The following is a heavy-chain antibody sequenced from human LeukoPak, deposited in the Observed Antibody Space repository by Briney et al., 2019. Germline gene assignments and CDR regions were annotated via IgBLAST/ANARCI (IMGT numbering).Heavy chain of an antibody. J-gene: IGHJ4*02. D-gene: IGHD6-6*01. CDR1: GDSICSTTYY. CDR2: IYYRGNT. Sequence: PSETLSLTCTVSGDSICSTTYYWGFIRQPPGKGLEWIGSIYYRGNTYYNPSLKSRVTISVDTSNNQFSLKLSSVTAADTAVYYCARLYSGTRPPDYWGQGTLVTVSS. CDR3: ARLYSGTRPPDY. V-gene: IGHV4-39*01.